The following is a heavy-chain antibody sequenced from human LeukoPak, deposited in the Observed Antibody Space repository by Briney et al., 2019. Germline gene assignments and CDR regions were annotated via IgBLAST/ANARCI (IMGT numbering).Heavy chain of an antibody. Sequence: GGSLRLSCAASGFTFSSYSMNWVRQAPRKGLEWLSSISGSTSTIYYADSVKGRFTISRDNAKNSLYLQMNSLRAEDMALYYCAKDIGAIGQLDYFDYWGQGTLVTVSS. CDR3: AKDIGAIGQLDYFDY. CDR2: ISGSTSTI. V-gene: IGHV3-48*04. D-gene: IGHD6-6*01. J-gene: IGHJ4*02. CDR1: GFTFSSYS.